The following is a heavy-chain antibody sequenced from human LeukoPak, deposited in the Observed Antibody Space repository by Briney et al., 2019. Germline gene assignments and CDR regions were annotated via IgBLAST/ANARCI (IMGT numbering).Heavy chain of an antibody. Sequence: PGGSLRLSCAASGFPFSSYAMSWVRQAPGKGLEWVSAVSYTGGMTYYADSVKGRFTISRDNSKNTLYLQMNGLRAEDTAVYYCAKVGRSDLGDHHEYFDYWGQGTLVTVSS. D-gene: IGHD4-17*01. CDR2: VSYTGGMT. CDR3: AKVGRSDLGDHHEYFDY. J-gene: IGHJ4*02. V-gene: IGHV3-23*01. CDR1: GFPFSSYA.